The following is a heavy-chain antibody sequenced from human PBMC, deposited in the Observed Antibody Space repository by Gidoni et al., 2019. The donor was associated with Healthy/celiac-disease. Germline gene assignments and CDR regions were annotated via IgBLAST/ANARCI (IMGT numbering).Heavy chain of an antibody. Sequence: QITLKESGPTLVKPTQTPTLTCTFPGFPLSTSVGGVGWIRQPPGKALERLALIYWTDDKGDSPPLQSRLTVTEDTSKTQVVLTMTIMVPVDTVTSDCAHGHSYWELLDGSAFAIWGQGTMVTVSS. CDR3: AHGHSYWELLDGSAFAI. CDR2: IYWTDDK. CDR1: GFPLSTSVGG. V-gene: IGHV2-5*01. J-gene: IGHJ3*02. D-gene: IGHD1-26*01.